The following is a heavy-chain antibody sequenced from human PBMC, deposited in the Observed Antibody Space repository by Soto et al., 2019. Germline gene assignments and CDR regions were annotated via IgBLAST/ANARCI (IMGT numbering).Heavy chain of an antibody. V-gene: IGHV1-69*02. CDR1: GGTFSSYT. D-gene: IGHD3-10*01. CDR3: GRGGRGVYPGRAFDI. Sequence: QVQLVQSGAEVKKPGSSVKVSCKASGGTFSSYTISWVRQAPGQGLEWMGRIIPNLGIANYAQKFQGRVTITADKSTSKAKIELSRLRSEDTAVYYCGRGGRGVYPGRAFDIWGQGTMVTVSS. J-gene: IGHJ3*02. CDR2: IIPNLGIA.